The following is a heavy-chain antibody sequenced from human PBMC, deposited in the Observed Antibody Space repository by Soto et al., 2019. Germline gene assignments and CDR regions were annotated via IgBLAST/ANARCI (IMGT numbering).Heavy chain of an antibody. CDR2: IIPIFGTA. CDR1: GGTFSSYA. J-gene: IGHJ6*02. Sequence: QVQLVQSGAEVKKPGSSVKVSCKASGGTFSSYAISWVRQAPGQGLEWMGGIIPIFGTANYAQKFQGRVTITADKSTSTAYMELSSRRSEDTAVYYCAREGHCSGGSCYSGLSYYYGMDVWGQGTTVTVSS. V-gene: IGHV1-69*06. CDR3: AREGHCSGGSCYSGLSYYYGMDV. D-gene: IGHD2-15*01.